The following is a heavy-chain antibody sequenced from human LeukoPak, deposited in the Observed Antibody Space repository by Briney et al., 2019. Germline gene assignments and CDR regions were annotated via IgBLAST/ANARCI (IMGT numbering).Heavy chain of an antibody. CDR3: ARQLVGGYYFDY. J-gene: IGHJ4*02. V-gene: IGHV4-39*01. CDR1: GGSISSSSYY. Sequence: PSETLSLTCTVSGGSISSSSYYWGWIRQPPGKGLEWIGSIYYSGSTYYNPSLKSRVTISVDTSKNQFSLKLSSVTAADTAVYYCARQLVGGYYFDYWGQGTLVTVSS. CDR2: IYYSGST. D-gene: IGHD2-21*01.